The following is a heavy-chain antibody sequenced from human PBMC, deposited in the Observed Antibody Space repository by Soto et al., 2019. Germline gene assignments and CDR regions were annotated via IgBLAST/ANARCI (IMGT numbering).Heavy chain of an antibody. J-gene: IGHJ4*02. V-gene: IGHV3-73*01. CDR3: TTYGNSSKGFDY. Sequence: EVQLVESGGGLVHPGGSLKLSCAVSGFTFSGSVMHWVRQAPGKGLEWLGRIRSRDSDYATSYAESVKGRVTISRDDSKNTAYLQVTSLKIEDTALYYCTTYGNSSKGFDYWGQGTLVTVS. D-gene: IGHD6-6*01. CDR1: GFTFSGSV. CDR2: IRSRDSDYAT.